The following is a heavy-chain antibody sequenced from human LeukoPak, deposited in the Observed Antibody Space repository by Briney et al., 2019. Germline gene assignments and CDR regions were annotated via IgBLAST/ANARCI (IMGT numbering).Heavy chain of an antibody. CDR1: GGSISYDY. CDR2: IHYSGAT. Sequence: SETLSFTCTVSGGSISYDYWSWIRQSPGKRLEWIGYIHYSGATNYSPSLESRVTISVDTSKNQFSLKLSSVTAADTVLYYCATLRGASTAVFDSWGQEPWSPSPQ. J-gene: IGHJ4*01. D-gene: IGHD2-21*02. CDR3: ATLRGASTAVFDS. V-gene: IGHV4-59*08.